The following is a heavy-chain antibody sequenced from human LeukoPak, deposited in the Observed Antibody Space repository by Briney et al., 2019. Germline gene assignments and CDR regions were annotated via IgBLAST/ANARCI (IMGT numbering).Heavy chain of an antibody. CDR1: GFTFDDYG. D-gene: IGHD2/OR15-2a*01. V-gene: IGHV3-20*04. CDR2: INWNGRST. J-gene: IGHJ5*02. CDR3: ARGKTSQNIVTRKTYNWFDP. Sequence: PGGSLRLSCAASGFTFDDYGMSWVRQAPGKGLEWVSGINWNGRSTGYADSVKGRFTISRDNAKNSLYLQMKSLRAEDTAVYYCARGKTSQNIVTRKTYNWFDPWGQGTLVTVSS.